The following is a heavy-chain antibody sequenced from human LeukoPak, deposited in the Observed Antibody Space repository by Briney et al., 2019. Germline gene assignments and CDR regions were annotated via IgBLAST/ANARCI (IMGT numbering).Heavy chain of an antibody. J-gene: IGHJ6*02. CDR3: ARGGYYYGSGSLYGMDV. Sequence: PSETLSLTCAVYGGSFSGYYWSWIRQPPGKGLEWIGEINHSGSTNYNPSLKSRVTISVDTSKNQFSLKLSSVTAADTAVYYCARGGYYYGSGSLYGMDVWGQGTTVTVSS. D-gene: IGHD3-10*01. V-gene: IGHV4-34*01. CDR1: GGSFSGYY. CDR2: INHSGST.